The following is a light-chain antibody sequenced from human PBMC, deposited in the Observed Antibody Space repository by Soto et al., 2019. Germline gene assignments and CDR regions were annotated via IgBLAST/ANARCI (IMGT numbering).Light chain of an antibody. V-gene: IGKV3-11*01. CDR3: QQRSNWPIT. Sequence: EIVMTQSPATLSVSPGEGATLSCRASQSVSNYLAWYQQKPGQAPRLLIYDVPTRATGVPARFSGSGSGTDFTLTITSLEPEDFAVYSCQQRSNWPITFGQGTRLEIK. CDR2: DVP. J-gene: IGKJ5*01. CDR1: QSVSNY.